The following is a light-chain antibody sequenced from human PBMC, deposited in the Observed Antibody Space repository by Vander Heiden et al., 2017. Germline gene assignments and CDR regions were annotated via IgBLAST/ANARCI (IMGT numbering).Light chain of an antibody. V-gene: IGLV1-44*01. CDR2: SNN. CDR3: AAWDDSLNGLV. CDR1: SSNIGSNT. Sequence: QSVLTQPPSASGTPGQRVTISCSGSSSNIGSNTVNWYQQLPGTAPKLLIYSNNQRPSGVPDRFSGSKSGTSASLAISGLQSEEEADYYCAAWDDSLNGLVFGGGTKLTVI. J-gene: IGLJ3*02.